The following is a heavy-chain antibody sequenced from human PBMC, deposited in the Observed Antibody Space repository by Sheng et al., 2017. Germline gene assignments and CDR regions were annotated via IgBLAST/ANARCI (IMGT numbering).Heavy chain of an antibody. CDR3: ARVNWNGDWFDP. CDR2: IYHTGST. V-gene: IGHV4-38-2*02. D-gene: IGHD1-1*01. J-gene: IGHJ5*02. Sequence: QVQLQESGPGLVKPSETLSLTCSVSGSSINSAYYWGWIRQPPGKGLEWIGTIYHTGSTYYNPSLKSRLSISADTSKNQLSLKLDSVTAADTAVYYCARVNWNGDWFDPWGQGNPWSASPQ. CDR1: GSSINSAYY.